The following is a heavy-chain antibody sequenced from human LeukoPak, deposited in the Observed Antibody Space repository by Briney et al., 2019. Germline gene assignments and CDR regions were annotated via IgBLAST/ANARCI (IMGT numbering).Heavy chain of an antibody. Sequence: GESLKISCKGSGYTFTSYWIGWVRQMPGKGLEWMGIIYPGDSESKYRPSLQGQVTISVDKSISTAYLQWSSLKASDTAMYYCARIEGSTFDYWGQGTLVTASS. V-gene: IGHV5-51*01. J-gene: IGHJ4*02. CDR1: GYTFTSYW. CDR3: ARIEGSTFDY. CDR2: IYPGDSES.